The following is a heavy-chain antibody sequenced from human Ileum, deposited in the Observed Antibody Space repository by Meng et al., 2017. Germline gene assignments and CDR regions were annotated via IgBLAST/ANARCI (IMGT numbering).Heavy chain of an antibody. V-gene: IGHV3-30*03. J-gene: IGHJ4*02. CDR1: GFTFRSYA. D-gene: IGHD2-21*02. CDR3: ASLGTSGWMTATVPFDF. CDR2: ISYNAGNI. Sequence: QEQLVESGGGVVQPGRSLSLSCAASGFTFRSYAMHWIRQAPGKGLEWVAAISYNAGNIYYADSVNGRFTISRDNSQNTLYLQMHSLRTEDTAVYFCASLGTSGWMTATVPFDFWGQGTLVTVSS.